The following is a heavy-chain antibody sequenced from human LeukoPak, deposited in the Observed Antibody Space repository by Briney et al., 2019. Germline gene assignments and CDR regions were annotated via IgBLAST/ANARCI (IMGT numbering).Heavy chain of an antibody. J-gene: IGHJ4*02. Sequence: MGWISAYNGNTNYAQKLQGRVTMTTDTSTSTAYMELRSLRSDDTAVYYCAREGVRGVIDYWGQGTLVTVSS. D-gene: IGHD3-16*01. V-gene: IGHV1-18*01. CDR3: AREGVRGVIDY. CDR2: ISAYNGNT.